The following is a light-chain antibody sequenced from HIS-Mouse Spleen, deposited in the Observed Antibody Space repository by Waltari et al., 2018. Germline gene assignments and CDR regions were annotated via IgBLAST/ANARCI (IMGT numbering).Light chain of an antibody. V-gene: IGLV3-21*03. Sequence: SYVLTQPPSVSVAPGKTARITCGGNKIGSKSVHWYQQKSGQAPVLVVYDDSDRPSGIPEGFSGSKSGNTATLAISRVEAGDEADYYCQGWDSSSDHVVFGGGTKLTVL. J-gene: IGLJ2*01. CDR2: DDS. CDR1: KIGSKS. CDR3: QGWDSSSDHVV.